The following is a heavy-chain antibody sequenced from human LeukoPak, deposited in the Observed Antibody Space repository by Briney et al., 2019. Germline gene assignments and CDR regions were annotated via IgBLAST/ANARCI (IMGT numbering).Heavy chain of an antibody. Sequence: SETLSLTCTVSGGSFSSHHWSWIRQPPGKGLEWIGYISYSGSTNYNPSLKGRVTISVDTSKNQFSLKLSSVTAADTAVYYCAREFYTALRSWGQGTLVTVSS. CDR2: ISYSGST. D-gene: IGHD2-2*02. J-gene: IGHJ5*02. CDR1: GGSFSSHH. CDR3: AREFYTALRS. V-gene: IGHV4-59*11.